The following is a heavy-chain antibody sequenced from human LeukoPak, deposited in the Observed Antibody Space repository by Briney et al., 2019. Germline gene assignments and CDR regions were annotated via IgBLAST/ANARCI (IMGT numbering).Heavy chain of an antibody. Sequence: GGSLRLSCAAPGFTVSSNYMSWVRQAPGKGPEWVSVIHSGGSTYYADSVKGRFTISRDNPKNTLYLQMNSLRAEDTAVYYCARGGGSSSWYRSWGQGTLVTVSS. CDR3: ARGGGSSSWYRS. CDR1: GFTVSSNY. J-gene: IGHJ4*02. V-gene: IGHV3-66*01. CDR2: IHSGGST. D-gene: IGHD6-13*01.